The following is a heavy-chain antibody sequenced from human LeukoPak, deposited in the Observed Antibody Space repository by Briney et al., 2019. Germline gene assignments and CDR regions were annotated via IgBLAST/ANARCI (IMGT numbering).Heavy chain of an antibody. J-gene: IGHJ4*02. CDR1: GGSISSSSYY. Sequence: PSETLSLTCTVSGGSISSSSYYWGWIRQPPGKGLEWIGSIYYSGSTYYNPSLKSRVTISVDTSKNQFSLKLSSVTAADTAVYYCARYPTGWYLDYWGQGTLVTVSS. CDR2: IYYSGST. V-gene: IGHV4-39*01. D-gene: IGHD6-19*01. CDR3: ARYPTGWYLDY.